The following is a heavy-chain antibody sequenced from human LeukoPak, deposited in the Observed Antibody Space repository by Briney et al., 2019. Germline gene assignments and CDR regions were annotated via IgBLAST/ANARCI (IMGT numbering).Heavy chain of an antibody. CDR3: ARALNTYYYGSGPFYYYGMDV. CDR1: GYTFTSYG. CDR2: IIPILGIA. D-gene: IGHD3-10*01. V-gene: IGHV1-69*04. J-gene: IGHJ6*02. Sequence: GASVKVSCKASGYTFTSYGISWVRQAPGQGLEWMGRIIPILGIANYAQKFQGRVTITADKSTSTVYMELSSLRSEDTAVYYCARALNTYYYGSGPFYYYGMDVWGQGTTVTVSS.